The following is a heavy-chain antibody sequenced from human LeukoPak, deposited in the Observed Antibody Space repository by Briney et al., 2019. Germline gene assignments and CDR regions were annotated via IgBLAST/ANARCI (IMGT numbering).Heavy chain of an antibody. CDR3: ARENRGGTSISSHIYYFDY. D-gene: IGHD1-14*01. V-gene: IGHV1-2*02. J-gene: IGHJ4*02. CDR1: GYTFTGYY. Sequence: VASVKVSCKASGYTFTGYYMHWVRQAPGQGLEWMGWINPNSGGTNFAQKFQGRVTMTRDTSTSTAYMELSRLRSDDTAVYYCARENRGGTSISSHIYYFDYWGQGTLVTVSS. CDR2: INPNSGGT.